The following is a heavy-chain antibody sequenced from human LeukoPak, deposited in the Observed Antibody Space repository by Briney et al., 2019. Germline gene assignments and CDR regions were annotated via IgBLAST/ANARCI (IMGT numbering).Heavy chain of an antibody. J-gene: IGHJ4*02. CDR3: AKGLWYYYDSSGYVDY. V-gene: IGHV3-21*01. D-gene: IGHD3-22*01. Sequence: PGGSLRLSCAASGFTFDDYAMHWVRQAPGKGLEWVSSISSSSSYIYYADSVKGRFTISRDNAKNSLYLQMNSLRAEDTAVYYCAKGLWYYYDSSGYVDYWGQGTLVTVSS. CDR1: GFTFDDYA. CDR2: ISSSSSYI.